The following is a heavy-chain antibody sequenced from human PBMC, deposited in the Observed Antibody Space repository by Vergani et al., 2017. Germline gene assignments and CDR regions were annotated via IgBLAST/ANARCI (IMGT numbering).Heavy chain of an antibody. V-gene: IGHV1-46*01. D-gene: IGHD2-2*01. J-gene: IGHJ4*02. Sequence: QVQLVQSGAEMKKPGASVKVSFKASGYTFTNYYMHWMRQAPGQGLEWMGIINPSGGSTSYAEKFQDRVTMTRDTSTSTVYMELSSLRSADTAVYYCARGASHIRGAFDEWGQGSLVTVSS. CDR1: GYTFTNYY. CDR3: ARGASHIRGAFDE. CDR2: INPSGGST.